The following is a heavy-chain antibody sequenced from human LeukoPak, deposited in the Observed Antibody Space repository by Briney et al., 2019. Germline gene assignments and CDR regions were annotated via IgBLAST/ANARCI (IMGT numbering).Heavy chain of an antibody. CDR2: IYYSGST. V-gene: IGHV4-39*01. Sequence: SETLSLTCTVSGGSISSRSYYWGWIRQPPGKGLQWIGSIYYSGSTYYNPSLKSRVTISVDTSKNQFSLKLSSVTAADTAVYYCARQGYITMVRGAITGPFDYWGQGTLVTVSS. D-gene: IGHD3-10*01. CDR1: GGSISSRSYY. CDR3: ARQGYITMVRGAITGPFDY. J-gene: IGHJ4*02.